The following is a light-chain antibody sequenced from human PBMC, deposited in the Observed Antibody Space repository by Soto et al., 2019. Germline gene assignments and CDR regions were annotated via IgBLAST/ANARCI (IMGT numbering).Light chain of an antibody. V-gene: IGLV2-11*01. CDR1: SSDVGGYNY. CDR2: DAS. CDR3: CSYAASYTLV. J-gene: IGLJ2*01. Sequence: QSALTQPASVSGSPGQSITISCTGTSSDVGGYNYVSWYQQHPGKAPKLMIYDASKRPPGVPDRFSGSKSGNAASLTISGLQAEDEADYYCCSYAASYTLVFGGGTKLTVL.